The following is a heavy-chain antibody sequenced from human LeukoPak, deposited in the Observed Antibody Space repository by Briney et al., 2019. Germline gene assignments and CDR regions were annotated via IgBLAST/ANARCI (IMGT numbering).Heavy chain of an antibody. D-gene: IGHD2-8*02. CDR1: GGSISSGGYS. J-gene: IGHJ4*02. Sequence: SETLSLTCTVSGGSISSGGYSWSWIRQHPGKGLEWIGYIYYSGSTYYNPSLKSRVTISVDTSKNQFSLKLSSVTAADTAVYYCARGPRGPWYYFDYWGQGTLVTVSS. CDR2: IYYSGST. CDR3: ARGPRGPWYYFDY. V-gene: IGHV4-31*03.